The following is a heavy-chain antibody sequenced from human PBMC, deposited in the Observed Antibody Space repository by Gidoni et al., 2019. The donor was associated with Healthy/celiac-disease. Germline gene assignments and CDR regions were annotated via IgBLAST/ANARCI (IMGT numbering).Heavy chain of an antibody. CDR2: INSDGGSP. Sequence: EVQRVESGGGLVQPGGSLRLSCAASGFTFSSDWMHWVRQAPGKGLVWGSRINSDGGSPSYAASVKGRFTISRDNAKNTLYLQMNSLRAEDTAVYYCARDSDGRRWLPRDAFDIWGQGTMVTVSS. CDR3: ARDSDGRRWLPRDAFDI. CDR1: GFTFSSDW. D-gene: IGHD5-12*01. J-gene: IGHJ3*02. V-gene: IGHV3-74*01.